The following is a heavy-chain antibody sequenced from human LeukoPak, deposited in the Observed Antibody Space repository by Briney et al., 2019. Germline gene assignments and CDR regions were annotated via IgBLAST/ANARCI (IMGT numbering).Heavy chain of an antibody. CDR2: IWYDGSNK. Sequence: GGSLRLSCAASGFTFSSYGMQWVRQAPGKGLEWVAVIWYDGSNKYYAYSVKGRFTISRDNSTNPLYLQMNSLRAEDTAVYYCARDSWSGLDYWGQGTLVTVSS. CDR3: ARDSWSGLDY. CDR1: GFTFSSYG. V-gene: IGHV3-33*01. D-gene: IGHD2-15*01. J-gene: IGHJ4*02.